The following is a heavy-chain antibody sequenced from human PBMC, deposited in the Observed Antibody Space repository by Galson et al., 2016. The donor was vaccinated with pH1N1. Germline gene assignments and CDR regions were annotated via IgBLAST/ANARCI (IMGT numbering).Heavy chain of an antibody. V-gene: IGHV3-9*01. J-gene: IGHJ4*02. CDR2: ISWNSNSI. D-gene: IGHD3-10*01. CDR1: GFAFDDFA. CDR3: VKGAGRYYFGSGSFNY. Sequence: SLRLSCAASGFAFDDFAMHWVRHVPGKGLEWVSGISWNSNSIGYADSVKGRFTISRDSAKKSLFLQMNSLRVEDTALYYCVKGAGRYYFGSGSFNYWGQGTQVTVSS.